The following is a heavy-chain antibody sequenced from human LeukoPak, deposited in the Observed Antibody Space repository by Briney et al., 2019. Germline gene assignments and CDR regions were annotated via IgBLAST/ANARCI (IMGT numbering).Heavy chain of an antibody. J-gene: IGHJ6*04. CDR1: GGSISSGDYY. CDR3: ARSEGYSYYYGMDV. V-gene: IGHV4-30-4*01. Sequence: PSQTLSLTCTVSGGSISSGDYYWTWIRQPPGKGLEWIGYIYYSGSTYFNPSLKSRVTISVDTSKNQFCLKLSSVTAADTAVYYCARSEGYSYYYGMDVWGKGTTVTVSS. D-gene: IGHD5-18*01. CDR2: IYYSGST.